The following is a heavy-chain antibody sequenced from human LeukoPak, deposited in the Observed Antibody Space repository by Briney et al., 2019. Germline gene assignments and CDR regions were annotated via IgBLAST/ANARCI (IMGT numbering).Heavy chain of an antibody. CDR3: ARDDGDSSGWYVDY. CDR2: ISAYNGNT. D-gene: IGHD6-19*01. J-gene: IGHJ4*02. V-gene: IGHV1-18*01. Sequence: ASVKVSCKASGNTSTSNGISWVRQAPGQGLKWMGWISAYNGNTNYAQKLQGRVTMTTDTSTSTAYMELRSLRSDDTAVYYCARDDGDSSGWYVDYWGQGTLVTVSS. CDR1: GNTSTSNG.